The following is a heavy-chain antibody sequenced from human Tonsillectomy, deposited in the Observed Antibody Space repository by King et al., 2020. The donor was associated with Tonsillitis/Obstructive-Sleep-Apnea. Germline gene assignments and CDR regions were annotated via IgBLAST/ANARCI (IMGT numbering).Heavy chain of an antibody. CDR1: GFTFDDYA. D-gene: IGHD3-22*01. CDR3: ARSSGFYPWGDY. CDR2: ISGDGVGT. J-gene: IGHJ4*02. V-gene: IGHV3-43*02. Sequence: VQLVESGGGVVQPGGSLRLSCAASGFTFDDYAMHWVRQAPGKDLEWVSLISGDGVGTYYADSVKGRFTISRDNSKNSLYLHMNSLRTEDTALYYCARSSGFYPWGDYWGQGTLVTVSS.